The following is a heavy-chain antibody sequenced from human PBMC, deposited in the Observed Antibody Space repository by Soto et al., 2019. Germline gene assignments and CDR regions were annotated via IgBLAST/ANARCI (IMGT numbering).Heavy chain of an antibody. CDR3: AREVGGHDYSDYYYGMDV. D-gene: IGHD4-4*01. CDR2: INPNSGGT. CDR1: CYTFISYA. J-gene: IGHJ6*04. V-gene: IGHV1-2*04. Sequence: ASVNVRCNASCYTFISYAIILLPHAPGQGFEWMGWINPNSGGTNYAQKFQGWVTMTRDTSISTAYMELSRLRSDDTAVYYCAREVGGHDYSDYYYGMDVWGKGTTVTVS.